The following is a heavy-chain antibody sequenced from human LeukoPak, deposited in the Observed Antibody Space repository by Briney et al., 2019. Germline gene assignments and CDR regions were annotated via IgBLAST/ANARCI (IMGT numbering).Heavy chain of an antibody. CDR2: ISGSGGST. J-gene: IGHJ6*02. Sequence: GGSLRLSCAASGFTFSSYAMSWVRQAPGKGLEWVSAISGSGGSTYYADSVKGRFTISRDNSKNTLYLQMNSLRAEDTAVYYCAKPLYGSGSFYHLDVWGQGITVTVSS. CDR1: GFTFSSYA. V-gene: IGHV3-23*01. D-gene: IGHD3-10*01. CDR3: AKPLYGSGSFYHLDV.